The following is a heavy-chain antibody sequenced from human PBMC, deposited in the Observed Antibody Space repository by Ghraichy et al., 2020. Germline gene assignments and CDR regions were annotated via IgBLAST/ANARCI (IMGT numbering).Heavy chain of an antibody. V-gene: IGHV3-23*01. CDR1: GFTFSSYA. D-gene: IGHD6-13*01. J-gene: IGHJ6*02. CDR3: AKDGLRGPHGGYHSSWYPPLYYYYGMDV. CDR2: ISGSGGST. Sequence: GGSLRLSCAASGFTFSSYAMSWVRQAPGKGLEWVSAISGSGGSTYYADSVKGRFTISRDNSKNTLYLQMNSLRAEDTAVYYCAKDGLRGPHGGYHSSWYPPLYYYYGMDVWGQGTTVPVSS.